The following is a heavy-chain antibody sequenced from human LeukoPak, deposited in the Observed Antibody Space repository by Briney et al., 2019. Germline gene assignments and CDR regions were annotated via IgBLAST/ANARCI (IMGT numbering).Heavy chain of an antibody. Sequence: PSETLSLTCTVSGGSISSYYWSWIRQPPGKGLEWIGYIYYIGSTNYNPSLKSRVTISVDTSKNQFSLKLSSVTAADTAVYYCARDSLRWPLYPWGQGTLVTVSS. D-gene: IGHD4-23*01. J-gene: IGHJ5*02. CDR3: ARDSLRWPLYP. V-gene: IGHV4-59*01. CDR2: IYYIGST. CDR1: GGSISSYY.